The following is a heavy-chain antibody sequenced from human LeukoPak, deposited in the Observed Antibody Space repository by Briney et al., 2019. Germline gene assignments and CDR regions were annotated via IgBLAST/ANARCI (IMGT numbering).Heavy chain of an antibody. CDR1: GFTFSSYA. Sequence: GGSLRLSCAAYGFTFSSYARRWVRQAPGKGLEWVGVISYDGSNKYYPDSVKGRFTISRDNSKHTLYLQMNSLRAEDTAVYYCARPSRGYSYGSGYWGQGTLVTVSS. D-gene: IGHD5-18*01. CDR3: ARPSRGYSYGSGY. J-gene: IGHJ4*02. V-gene: IGHV3-30-3*01. CDR2: ISYDGSNK.